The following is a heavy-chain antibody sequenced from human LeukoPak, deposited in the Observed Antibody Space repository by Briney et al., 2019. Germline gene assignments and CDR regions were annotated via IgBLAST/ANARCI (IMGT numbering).Heavy chain of an antibody. CDR2: INHSGST. V-gene: IGHV4-34*01. CDR1: GGSFSGYY. Sequence: SETLSLTCAVYGGSFSGYYWSWIRQPPGKGLEWIGEINHSGSTNYNPSLKSRVTISVDTSNNQFSLKVKSVTAADTAVYYCARSTGTYTYMDVWGKGTTVTVSS. CDR3: ARSTGTYTYMDV. D-gene: IGHD1/OR15-1a*01. J-gene: IGHJ6*03.